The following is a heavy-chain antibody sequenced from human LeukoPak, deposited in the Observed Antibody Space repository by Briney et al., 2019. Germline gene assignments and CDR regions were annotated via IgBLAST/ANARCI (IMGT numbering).Heavy chain of an antibody. Sequence: GGSLRLSCAASGFTFSSYAMSWVRQAPGKGLKWVANIKQDGSDKYYVDSVKGRFTISRDNAKNSLYLQMNSLRAEDTAIYYCATSTAAAGTDWGQGTLVTVSS. CDR1: GFTFSSYA. CDR3: ATSTAAAGTD. V-gene: IGHV3-7*03. D-gene: IGHD6-13*01. CDR2: IKQDGSDK. J-gene: IGHJ4*02.